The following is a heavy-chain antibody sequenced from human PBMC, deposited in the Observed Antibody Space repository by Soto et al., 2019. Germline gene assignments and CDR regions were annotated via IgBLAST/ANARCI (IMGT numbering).Heavy chain of an antibody. J-gene: IGHJ4*02. Sequence: SVXVSCKSSGGTFSIYAINWVRQAPGQGLEWMGWIIPIFGTANYAQKLQGRATITAEESTSTDYMEMRSMRSEDTDVYYCERDRDYGDHTDHWGQGTLVTVSS. CDR3: ERDRDYGDHTDH. CDR2: IIPIFGTA. D-gene: IGHD4-17*01. CDR1: GGTFSIYA. V-gene: IGHV1-69*13.